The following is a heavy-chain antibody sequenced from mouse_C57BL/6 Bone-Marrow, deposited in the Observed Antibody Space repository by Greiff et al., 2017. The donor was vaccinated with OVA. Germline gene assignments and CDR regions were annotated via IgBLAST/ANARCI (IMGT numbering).Heavy chain of an antibody. V-gene: IGHV1-66*01. CDR2: IYPGSVNT. D-gene: IGHD2-5*01. Sequence: VKVVESGPELVKPGASVKISCKASGYSFTIYYIHWVKQRPGQGLEWIGWIYPGSVNTKYNEKFKGKATMTADTSSSTAYMQLSSLTSEDSAVYDGARSNYGGLAMEYWGQGTSVTVSS. J-gene: IGHJ4*01. CDR1: GYSFTIYY. CDR3: ARSNYGGLAMEY.